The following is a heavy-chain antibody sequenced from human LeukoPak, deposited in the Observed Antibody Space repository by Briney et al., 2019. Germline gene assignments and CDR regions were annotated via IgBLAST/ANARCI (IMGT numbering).Heavy chain of an antibody. CDR1: GGSISSYY. D-gene: IGHD6-25*01. CDR2: IYNSGST. Sequence: SETLSLTCTVSGGSISSYYWSWIRQPPGKGLECIGYIYNSGSTNYNPSLKSRVSISVDTSKNQFSLKLSSVTAADTAVYYCARSAIDAFDIWRQGTMVTVSS. CDR3: ARSAIDAFDI. V-gene: IGHV4-59*08. J-gene: IGHJ3*02.